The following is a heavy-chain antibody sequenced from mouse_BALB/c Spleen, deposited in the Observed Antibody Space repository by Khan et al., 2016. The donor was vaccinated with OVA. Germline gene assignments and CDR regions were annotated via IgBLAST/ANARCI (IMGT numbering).Heavy chain of an antibody. CDR2: ISYSGST. D-gene: IGHD1-2*01. J-gene: IGHJ2*01. CDR3: ARTARIKY. V-gene: IGHV3-2*02. Sequence: EVQLQESGPGLVKPSQSLSLTCTVTGYSITSGYGWNWIRQFPGNKLEWMGYISYSGSTNYHPSLKSRISITRDTSKNQFFLQLNSGTTEETATYDWARTARIKYWGQGTTLTVSS. CDR1: GYSITSGYG.